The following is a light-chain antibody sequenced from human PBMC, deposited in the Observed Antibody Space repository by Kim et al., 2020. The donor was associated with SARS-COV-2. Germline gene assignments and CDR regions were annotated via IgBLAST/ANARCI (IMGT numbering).Light chain of an antibody. Sequence: ASVGDRVTIPCRASQDINNHLAWFQQKPGKAPKSLIFATSSLQTGVPSKFSGSRSGTDFTLTISTLQPEDSATYYCQQYRFYPPTFGQGTKVDIK. V-gene: IGKV1-16*02. CDR3: QQYRFYPPT. CDR2: ATS. CDR1: QDINNH. J-gene: IGKJ1*01.